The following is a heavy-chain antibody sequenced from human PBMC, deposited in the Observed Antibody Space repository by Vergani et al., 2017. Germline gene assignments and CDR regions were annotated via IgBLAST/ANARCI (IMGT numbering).Heavy chain of an antibody. Sequence: QVQLVQSGAEVKKPGASVKVSCKASGYTFAGYNIHWVRQAPGQGLEMMGWINPNSGGTNYAQKFQGRVTMTRDTSINTAYMELSSLRSDDTAVYYCTRGWSGYSTSWFFDNWVQGTLVTVSS. CDR2: INPNSGGT. CDR1: GYTFAGYN. J-gene: IGHJ4*02. CDR3: TRGWSGYSTSWFFDN. V-gene: IGHV1-2*02. D-gene: IGHD6-13*01.